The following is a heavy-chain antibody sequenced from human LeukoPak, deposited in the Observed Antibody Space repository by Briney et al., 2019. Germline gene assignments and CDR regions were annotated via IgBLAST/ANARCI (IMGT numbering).Heavy chain of an antibody. V-gene: IGHV3-23*01. CDR1: GFTFSSYA. D-gene: IGHD3-22*01. J-gene: IGHJ4*02. CDR3: AKGPYYYDSSGYSDY. CDR2: ISGSGGST. Sequence: GGSLRLSCAASGFTFSSYAMSWVRQAPGKGLEWVSAISGSGGSTYYADFVKGRFTISRDNSKNTLYLQMNSLRAEDTAVYYCAKGPYYYDSSGYSDYWGQGTLVTVSS.